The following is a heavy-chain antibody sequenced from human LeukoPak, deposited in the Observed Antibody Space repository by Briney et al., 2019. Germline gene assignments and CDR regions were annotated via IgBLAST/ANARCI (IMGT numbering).Heavy chain of an antibody. D-gene: IGHD2-15*01. J-gene: IGHJ4*02. CDR3: ARHPGYCSGGSCSVFDY. CDR1: GGSFSGYY. V-gene: IGHV4-59*08. Sequence: SETLSLTCAVYGGSFSGYYWSWIWQPPGKGLEYIGYIYYTGSTNYNPSLKSRVTISVDTSKNQFSLKLSSVTAADTAVYYCARHPGYCSGGSCSVFDYWGQGILVTVSS. CDR2: IYYTGST.